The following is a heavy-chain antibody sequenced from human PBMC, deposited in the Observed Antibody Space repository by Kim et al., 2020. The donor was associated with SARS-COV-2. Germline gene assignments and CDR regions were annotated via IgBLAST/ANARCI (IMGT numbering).Heavy chain of an antibody. V-gene: IGHV3-30*03. J-gene: IGHJ4*02. CDR3: ASPGAGYDSSGCESAY. CDR1: GFTFSSYG. CDR2: ISYDGSNK. Sequence: GGSLRLSCAASGFTFSSYGMHWVRQAPGKGLEWVSVISYDGSNKYYADSVKGRFTISRDNSNNTLYLQMNSLRAEDTAVYYCASPGAGYDSSGCESAYWGRGTLVTVSS. D-gene: IGHD3-22*01.